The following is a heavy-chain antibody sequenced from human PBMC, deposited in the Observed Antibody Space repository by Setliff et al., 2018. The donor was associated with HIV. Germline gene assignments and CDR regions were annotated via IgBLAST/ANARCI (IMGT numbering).Heavy chain of an antibody. CDR1: GYTFPNYG. J-gene: IGHJ6*03. D-gene: IGHD6-13*01. Sequence: ASVKVSCKASGYTFPNYGISWVRQAPGQGLEWMGWISPYNGDTRYAQKVQGRVTLTTDTSTNTAYMALRTLRSDDTAVYYCARVPVSSYYYYMDVWGAGTTVTVSS. CDR3: ARVPVSSYYYYMDV. V-gene: IGHV1-18*04. CDR2: ISPYNGDT.